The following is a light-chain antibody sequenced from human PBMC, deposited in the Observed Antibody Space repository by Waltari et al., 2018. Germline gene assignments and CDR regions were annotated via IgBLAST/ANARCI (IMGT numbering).Light chain of an antibody. CDR2: ADS. CDR1: SSDVGSYKL. CDR3: CSYAGSSTVK. V-gene: IGLV2-23*01. Sequence: QSALTQPASVSGSPGQSITISCTGTSSDVGSYKLVSWAQPPPGKAPSLLIYADSNRPSGSSNRFSGSKSGNTASLTISGLQAEDEAAYYCCSYAGSSTVKFGEGTYLTVL. J-gene: IGLJ2*01.